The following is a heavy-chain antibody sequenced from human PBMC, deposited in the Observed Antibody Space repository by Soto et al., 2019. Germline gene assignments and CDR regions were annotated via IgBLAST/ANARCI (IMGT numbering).Heavy chain of an antibody. CDR1: GFTFSSYG. CDR3: ARGAIVTMVRGVLYYFDY. V-gene: IGHV3-33*01. Sequence: QVQLVESGGGVVQPGRSLRLSCAASGFTFSSYGMHWVRQAPGKGLEWVAVIWYDGSNKYYADSVKGRFTISRDNSKNTLYLPMNSLRAEDTAVYYCARGAIVTMVRGVLYYFDYWGQGTLVTVSS. D-gene: IGHD3-10*01. CDR2: IWYDGSNK. J-gene: IGHJ4*02.